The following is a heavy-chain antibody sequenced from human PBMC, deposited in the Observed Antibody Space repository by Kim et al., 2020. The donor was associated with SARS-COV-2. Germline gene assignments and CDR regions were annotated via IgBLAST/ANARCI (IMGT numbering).Heavy chain of an antibody. CDR2: ISSRRNYI. CDR3: ASLPSRSYYGK. J-gene: IGHJ4*02. V-gene: IGHV3-21*01. CDR1: GFNFSTCN. Sequence: GGSLRLSCAASGFNFSTCNMNWVRQTPGKGLEWVSSISSRRNYIYYADSVRGRFTISRDNAKKSLYLQMKSLRAEDTAVYYCASLPSRSYYGKWGQGTLVTVSS. D-gene: IGHD1-26*01.